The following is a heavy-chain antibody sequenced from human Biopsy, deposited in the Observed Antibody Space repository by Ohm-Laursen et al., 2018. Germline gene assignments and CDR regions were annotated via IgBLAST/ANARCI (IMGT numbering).Heavy chain of an antibody. D-gene: IGHD3-3*01. J-gene: IGHJ4*02. CDR3: AADADGYYTEFDY. V-gene: IGHV1-69*04. CDR2: IVPILGHL. CDR1: AGPSSNYA. Sequence: SVKLSCKASAGPSSNYAISWARQAPGQGLEWVGRIVPILGHLNYAQRFQGRVSITADKSTTYVYMELSRLTSGDTAVYYCAADADGYYTEFDYWGPGTLVTVSS.